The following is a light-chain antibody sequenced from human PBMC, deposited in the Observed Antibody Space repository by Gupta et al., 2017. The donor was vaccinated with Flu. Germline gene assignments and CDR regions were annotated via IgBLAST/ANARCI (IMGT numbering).Light chain of an antibody. CDR1: SSNIGAGYD. V-gene: IGLV1-40*01. Sequence: QSVLPRSPPRSEAPGQGDTSSSPWSSSNIGAGYDVHWYHQLPGTAPKLLIYGNSNRPLGVPDRFSGPTCGTPAYLDTSGLQAEDEADYYCQTYASSLSCSVFGGGTKLTVL. CDR3: QTYASSLSCSV. CDR2: GNS. J-gene: IGLJ3*02.